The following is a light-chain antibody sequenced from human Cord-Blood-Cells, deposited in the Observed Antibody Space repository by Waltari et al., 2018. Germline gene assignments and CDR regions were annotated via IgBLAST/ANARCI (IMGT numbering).Light chain of an antibody. J-gene: IGKJ2*01. CDR2: GAS. V-gene: IGKV3-20*01. CDR3: QQYGSSPMYT. Sequence: EIVLTQSPGTLSLSPVERATLSCRASQSVSSSYLAWYQQKPGHAPRLLIYGASSRATGIPDRFSGSGSGTDFTLTISRLEPEDFAVYYCQQYGSSPMYTFGQGTKLEIK. CDR1: QSVSSSY.